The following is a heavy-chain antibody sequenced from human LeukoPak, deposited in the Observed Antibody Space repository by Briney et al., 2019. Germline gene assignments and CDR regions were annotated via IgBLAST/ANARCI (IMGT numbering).Heavy chain of an antibody. Sequence: SETLSLTCTVSGGSIGSYYWSWIRQPAGKGLEWIGRICTSGSTNYNPSLKSRVTMSVDTSKNQFSLKLSSVTAADTAVYYCARTYYYGSGGYNWFDPWGQGTLVTVSS. CDR1: GGSIGSYY. J-gene: IGHJ5*02. D-gene: IGHD3-10*01. CDR3: ARTYYYGSGGYNWFDP. CDR2: ICTSGST. V-gene: IGHV4-4*07.